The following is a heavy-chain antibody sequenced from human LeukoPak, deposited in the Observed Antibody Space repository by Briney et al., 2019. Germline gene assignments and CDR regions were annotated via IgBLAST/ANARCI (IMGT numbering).Heavy chain of an antibody. CDR2: MYCGGST. CDR3: ARGGSIVGATPHDTFDI. D-gene: IGHD1-26*01. CDR1: GASISSYY. J-gene: IGHJ3*02. Sequence: PETLSLTCTVSGASISSYYWSWVRQPPGKGLEWICHMYCGGSTNYNPSLKSRVTTSVDTSKSQFSLKLSSVTAADTAVYYCARGGSIVGATPHDTFDIWGQGTMVTVSS. V-gene: IGHV4-59*01.